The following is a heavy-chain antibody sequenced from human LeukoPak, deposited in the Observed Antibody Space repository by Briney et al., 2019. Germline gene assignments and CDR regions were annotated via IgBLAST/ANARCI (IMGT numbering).Heavy chain of an antibody. CDR1: GYPFSSYG. J-gene: IGHJ4*02. V-gene: IGHV1-18*01. D-gene: IGHD4-17*01. CDR3: ARVTTYGDYPFDY. CDR2: ISAYNGNI. Sequence: ASVKVSCKASGYPFSSYGISWVRQAPGQGLEWMGWISAYNGNINYAQKFQGRVPMTTDTSTSVAYIELRSLRSDDTAVYYCARVTTYGDYPFDYWGQGTLVTVSS.